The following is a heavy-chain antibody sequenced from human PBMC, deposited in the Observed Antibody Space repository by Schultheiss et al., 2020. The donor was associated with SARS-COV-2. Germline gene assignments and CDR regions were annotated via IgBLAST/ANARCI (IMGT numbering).Heavy chain of an antibody. CDR1: GFTFGDYG. CDR2: ISSSSSYI. D-gene: IGHD3-22*01. J-gene: IGHJ4*02. CDR3: AKDRHYYYDSSGHDY. Sequence: GGSLRLSCTASGFTFGDYGLSWVRQAPGKGLEWVSYISSSSSYIYYADSVKGRFTISRDNAKNTLYLQMNSLRAEDTAVYYCAKDRHYYYDSSGHDYWGQGTLVTVSS. V-gene: IGHV3-21*05.